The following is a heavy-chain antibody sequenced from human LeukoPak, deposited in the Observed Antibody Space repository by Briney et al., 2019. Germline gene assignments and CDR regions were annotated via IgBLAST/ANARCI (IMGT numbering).Heavy chain of an antibody. CDR3: ARFVSSGPL. Sequence: GGSLRLSCAASGFTFSSYGMHWVRQAPGKGLECVSAINSNGRTIHYADSVKGRFTVSRDNSNNTLYLQMGGLKPEDMAVYYCARFVSSGPLWGQGTMVTVSS. V-gene: IGHV3-64*02. J-gene: IGHJ3*01. CDR2: INSNGRTI. CDR1: GFTFSSYG. D-gene: IGHD3-22*01.